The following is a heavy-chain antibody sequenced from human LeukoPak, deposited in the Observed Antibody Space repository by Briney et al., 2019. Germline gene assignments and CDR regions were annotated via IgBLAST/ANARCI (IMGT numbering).Heavy chain of an antibody. V-gene: IGHV3-48*03. D-gene: IGHD3-3*01. J-gene: IGHJ3*02. CDR1: GFTFSSYE. Sequence: GGSLRLSCAASGFTFSSYEMNWVRQAPGKGLEGVSYISSSGSTIYYADSVKGRFTISRDNAKNSLYLQMNSLRAEDTAVYYCARGVGELRFLEWSFDIWGQGTMVTVSS. CDR2: ISSSGSTI. CDR3: ARGVGELRFLEWSFDI.